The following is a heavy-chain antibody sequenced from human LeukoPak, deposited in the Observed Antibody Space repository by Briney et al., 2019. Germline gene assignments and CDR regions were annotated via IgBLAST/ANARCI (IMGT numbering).Heavy chain of an antibody. Sequence: ASVKVSCKASGYTFTSYYMHWVRQAPGQGLEWMGIINPSGGSTSYAQKFQGRVTMTGDTSTSTVYMELSSLRSEDTAVYYCARSAFYCSGGSCYSGFDPWGQGTLVTVSS. J-gene: IGHJ5*02. D-gene: IGHD2-15*01. CDR3: ARSAFYCSGGSCYSGFDP. CDR1: GYTFTSYY. V-gene: IGHV1-46*01. CDR2: INPSGGST.